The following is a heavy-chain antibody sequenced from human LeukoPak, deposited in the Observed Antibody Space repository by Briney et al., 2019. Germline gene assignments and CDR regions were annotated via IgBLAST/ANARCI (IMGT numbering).Heavy chain of an antibody. CDR2: IVPDGSEK. CDR1: GFTFSSYW. Sequence: GGSLRLSCAASGFTFSSYWMTWVRQAPGKGLEWVANIVPDGSEKYYVESVGGRFTISRDNAKNSLYLQMKSLRAEDTAVYYCARVEALYNSGSAWAYWGQGTLVTVSS. V-gene: IGHV3-7*01. D-gene: IGHD3-10*01. CDR3: ARVEALYNSGSAWAY. J-gene: IGHJ4*02.